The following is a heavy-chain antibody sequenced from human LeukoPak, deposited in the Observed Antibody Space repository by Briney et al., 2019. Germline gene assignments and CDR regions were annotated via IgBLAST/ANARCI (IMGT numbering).Heavy chain of an antibody. CDR1: GYSFTSSW. CDR3: ARHGGAFDY. D-gene: IGHD4-17*01. CDR2: VFPADSHT. J-gene: IGHJ4*02. Sequence: GESLKISCKGSGYSFTSSWIGWVRQMPGKGLEWMGIVFPADSHTRYSPSFQGQVTFSADKSISTAYLQWSSLKASDSAMYYCARHGGAFDYWGQGTLVTVSS. V-gene: IGHV5-51*01.